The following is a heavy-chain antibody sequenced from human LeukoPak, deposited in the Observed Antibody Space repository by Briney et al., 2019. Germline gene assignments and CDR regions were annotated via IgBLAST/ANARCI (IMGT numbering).Heavy chain of an antibody. V-gene: IGHV4-34*12. CDR1: GGSFSGYY. CDR3: ARDYDVLTAYPPTQLFDP. Sequence: SETLSLTCAVYGGSFSGYYWDWIRQPPGKGLEWIGNIFYSGSTYYNASLKSRVTMSVDTSKNQFSLKLNSVTAADTAVYYCARDYDVLTAYPPTQLFDPWGQGTLVTVSS. J-gene: IGHJ5*02. D-gene: IGHD3-9*01. CDR2: IFYSGST.